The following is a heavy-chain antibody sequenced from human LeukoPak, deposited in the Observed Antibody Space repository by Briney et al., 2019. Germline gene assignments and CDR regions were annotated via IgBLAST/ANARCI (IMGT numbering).Heavy chain of an antibody. J-gene: IGHJ5*02. CDR1: RFTFSSYG. CDR2: IWYDGSNK. CDR3: ARDRIEDYDFWSGPNGNWFDP. Sequence: PGGSLRLSCAASRFTFSSYGMHWVRQAPGKGLEWVAVIWYDGSNKYYADSVKGRFTISRDNSKNTLYLQMNSLRAEDTAVYYCARDRIEDYDFWSGPNGNWFDPWGQGTLVTVSS. V-gene: IGHV3-33*01. D-gene: IGHD3-3*01.